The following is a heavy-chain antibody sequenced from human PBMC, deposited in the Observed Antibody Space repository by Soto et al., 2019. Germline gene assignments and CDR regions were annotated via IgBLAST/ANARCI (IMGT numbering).Heavy chain of an antibody. CDR2: ISGSGGST. J-gene: IGHJ1*01. CDR1: GFTFSSYA. V-gene: IGHV3-23*01. CDR3: AKSRSGGFKWDTLYLQH. Sequence: GGSLRLSCAASGFTFSSYAMSWVRQAPGKGLEWVSAISGSGGSTYYADSVKGRFTISRDNSKNTLYLQMNSLRAEDTAVYYCAKSRSGGFKWDTLYLQHWGQGSLVTVSS. D-gene: IGHD3-10*01.